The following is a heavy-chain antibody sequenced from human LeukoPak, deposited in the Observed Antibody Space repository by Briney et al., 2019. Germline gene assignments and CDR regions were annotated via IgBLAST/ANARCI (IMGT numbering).Heavy chain of an antibody. Sequence: GGSLRLSCAASGFALSSHWMTWVRQVPGRGPEWVANVNRDGSETYYLDSVKGRFTISKDNAKNSLYLQMNSLRAEDTAVYYCAKDPSGDLDYWGQGTLVTVSS. J-gene: IGHJ4*02. CDR3: AKDPSGDLDY. CDR1: GFALSSHW. D-gene: IGHD7-27*01. V-gene: IGHV3-7*03. CDR2: VNRDGSET.